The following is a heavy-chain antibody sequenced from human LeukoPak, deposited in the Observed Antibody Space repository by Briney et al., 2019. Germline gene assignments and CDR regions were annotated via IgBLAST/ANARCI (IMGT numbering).Heavy chain of an antibody. J-gene: IGHJ3*02. D-gene: IGHD5-12*01. Sequence: GGSLRLSCAASGFTFSDYYMSWIRQAPGKGLGWVSYISSSSSYTNYADSVKGRFTISRDNAKNSLYLQMNSLRAEDTAVYYCARDKSGYDAFDIWGQGTMVTVSS. CDR2: ISSSSSYT. CDR1: GFTFSDYY. CDR3: ARDKSGYDAFDI. V-gene: IGHV3-11*06.